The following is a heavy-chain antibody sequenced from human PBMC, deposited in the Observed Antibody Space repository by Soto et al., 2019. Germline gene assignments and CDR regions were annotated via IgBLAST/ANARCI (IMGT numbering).Heavy chain of an antibody. J-gene: IGHJ4*02. CDR1: GFTFSSYG. D-gene: IGHD3-9*01. CDR2: ISYDGSNK. V-gene: IGHV3-30*18. CDR3: AKDRRYFDWLPDY. Sequence: GWSLRLSCAASGFTFSSYGMHWVRQAPGKGLEWVAVISYDGSNKYYADSVKGRFTISRDNSKNTLYLQMNSLRAEDTAVYYCAKDRRYFDWLPDYLGQGTLVTVSS.